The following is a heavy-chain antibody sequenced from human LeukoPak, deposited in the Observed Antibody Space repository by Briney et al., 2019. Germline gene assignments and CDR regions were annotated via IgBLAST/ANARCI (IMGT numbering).Heavy chain of an antibody. CDR3: AKDTAMGYSYGLGYYFDY. J-gene: IGHJ4*02. V-gene: IGHV3-9*01. CDR1: GFTFDDYA. D-gene: IGHD5-18*01. CDR2: ISWNSGSI. Sequence: GGSLRLSCAASGFTFDDYAMHWVRQAPGKGLEWVSGISWNSGSIGYADSVKGRFTISRDNAKNSLYLQMNSLRAEDTALYYCAKDTAMGYSYGLGYYFDYWGQGTLVTVSS.